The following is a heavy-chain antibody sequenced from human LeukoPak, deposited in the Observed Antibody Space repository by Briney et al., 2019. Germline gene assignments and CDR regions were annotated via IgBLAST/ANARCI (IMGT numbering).Heavy chain of an antibody. CDR1: GGTFSSYA. D-gene: IGHD1-26*01. J-gene: IGHJ6*02. Sequence: GASMKVSCKASGGTFSSYAISWVRQAPGQGLEWMGWIIPIFGTANYAQKFQGRVTITADGSTSTAYMELSSLRSEDTAVYYCATRPLVGAISYYYYGMDVWGQGTTVTVSS. CDR3: ATRPLVGAISYYYYGMDV. CDR2: IIPIFGTA. V-gene: IGHV1-69*13.